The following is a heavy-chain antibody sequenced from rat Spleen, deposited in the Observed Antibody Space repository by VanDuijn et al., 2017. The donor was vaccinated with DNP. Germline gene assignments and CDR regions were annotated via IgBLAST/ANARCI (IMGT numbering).Heavy chain of an antibody. V-gene: IGHV5-20*01. CDR2: INYDGGGT. CDR3: TTFGGA. J-gene: IGHJ4*01. Sequence: EVQLVESGGGLVQPGRSLKLSCAASEFTFSDYYMAWVRQAPTKGLEWVASINYDGGGTYYRDSVKGRFTISRDNAKSSLYLQLDSLRSEDTATYYCTTFGGAWGQGTSVTVSS. D-gene: IGHD4-3*01. CDR1: EFTFSDYY.